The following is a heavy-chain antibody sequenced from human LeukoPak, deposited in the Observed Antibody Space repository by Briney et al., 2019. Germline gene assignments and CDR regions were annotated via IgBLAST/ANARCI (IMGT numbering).Heavy chain of an antibody. CDR2: IKQDGSET. CDR1: GFTFSSYW. Sequence: GGSLRLSCAVSGFTFSSYWMTWVRQAPGKGLEWVANIKQDGSETYYVDSVKGRFTISRDNAKHSLYLQMNSLRAEDTAVYYCAREYCSGGSCYKGGIDYWGQGTLVTVSS. V-gene: IGHV3-7*03. D-gene: IGHD2-15*01. CDR3: AREYCSGGSCYKGGIDY. J-gene: IGHJ4*02.